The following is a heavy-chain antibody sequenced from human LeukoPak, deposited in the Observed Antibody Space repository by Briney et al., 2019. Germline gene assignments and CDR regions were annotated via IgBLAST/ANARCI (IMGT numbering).Heavy chain of an antibody. Sequence: PSETLSLTCTVSGGSISSYYWSWIRQPAGKGLEWIGRIYTSGSTNYNPSLKSRVTMSVDTSKNQFSLKLSSVTAADTAVYYCAREVLAPTRDWLFMEDWFDPWGQGTLVTVSS. V-gene: IGHV4-4*07. CDR3: AREVLAPTRDWLFMEDWFDP. CDR1: GGSISSYY. D-gene: IGHD3-9*01. CDR2: IYTSGST. J-gene: IGHJ5*02.